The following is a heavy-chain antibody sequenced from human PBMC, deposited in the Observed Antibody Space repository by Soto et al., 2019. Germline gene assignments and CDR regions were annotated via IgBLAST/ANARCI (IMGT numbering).Heavy chain of an antibody. D-gene: IGHD3-22*01. V-gene: IGHV6-1*01. CDR1: GDSVTSNSAA. J-gene: IGHJ3*02. Sequence: SQTLSLTCAISGDSVTSNSAAWNPIRQSPSRGLEWLGRTYYRSKWYNDYAVSVKSRIHINPDTSKNQFSLQLTSVTPEDQAVYYCARELESRYYERISNAFDIWGQGTMVTVSS. CDR3: ARELESRYYERISNAFDI. CDR2: TYYRSKWYN.